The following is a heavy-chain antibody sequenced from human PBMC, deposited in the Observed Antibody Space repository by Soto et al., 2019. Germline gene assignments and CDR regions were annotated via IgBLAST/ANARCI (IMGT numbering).Heavy chain of an antibody. CDR1: GGFISSSSYC. Sequence: SETLCITCTFYGGFISSSSYCWGWLRQPPGNGLAWIGSIYYSGSTYYNAPLKNRVTISVDTSKNQFSLKLSSVRAADTAVYYCASVMDGSAAGKPPSTDWFDPWGQGTLVTVSS. J-gene: IGHJ5*02. CDR2: IYYSGST. D-gene: IGHD6-13*01. CDR3: ASVMDGSAAGKPPSTDWFDP. V-gene: IGHV4-39*01.